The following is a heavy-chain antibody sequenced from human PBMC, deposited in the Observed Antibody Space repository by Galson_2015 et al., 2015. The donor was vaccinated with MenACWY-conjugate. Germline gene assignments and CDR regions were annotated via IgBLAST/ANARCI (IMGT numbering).Heavy chain of an antibody. Sequence: ATLSLTCTVSGASFRSYYWNWLRQPPGKGLEWIGNIYFTGNTNYNPSLKSRVTMSIDTSMNQFSLKVSSVTAADTAVYYCARVPSDYATWFDPWGQGPRSPSPQ. V-gene: IGHV4-59*01. CDR2: IYFTGNT. D-gene: IGHD4-17*01. CDR3: ARVPSDYATWFDP. J-gene: IGHJ5*02. CDR1: GASFRSYY.